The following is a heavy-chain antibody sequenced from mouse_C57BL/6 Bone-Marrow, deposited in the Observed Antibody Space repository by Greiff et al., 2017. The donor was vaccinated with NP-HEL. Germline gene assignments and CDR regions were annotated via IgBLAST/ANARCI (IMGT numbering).Heavy chain of an antibody. CDR1: GYTFTDYE. V-gene: IGHV1-15*01. CDR3: TRWGITDVFFDY. J-gene: IGHJ2*01. D-gene: IGHD1-1*01. CDR2: IDPETGGT. Sequence: QVHVKQSGAELVRPGASVTLSCKASGYTFTDYEMHWVKQTPVHGLEWIGAIDPETGGTAYNQKFKGKAILTADKSSSTAYMELRSLTSEDSAVYYCTRWGITDVFFDYWGQGTTLTVSS.